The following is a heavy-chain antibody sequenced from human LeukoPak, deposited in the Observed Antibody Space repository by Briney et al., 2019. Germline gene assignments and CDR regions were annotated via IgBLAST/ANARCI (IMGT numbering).Heavy chain of an antibody. V-gene: IGHV1-2*02. CDR1: GYTFTGYY. CDR3: ARARDYYDSSGRTGFDY. J-gene: IGHJ4*02. D-gene: IGHD3-22*01. CDR2: INPNSGGT. Sequence: GASVKVSCKASGYTFTGYYMHWVRQAPGQGLEWMGWINPNSGGTNYAQKFQGRVTMTRDTSISTDYMELSRLRSDDTAVYYCARARDYYDSSGRTGFDYWGQGTLVTVSS.